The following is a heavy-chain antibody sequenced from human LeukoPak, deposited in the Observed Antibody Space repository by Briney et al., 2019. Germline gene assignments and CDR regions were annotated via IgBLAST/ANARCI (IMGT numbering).Heavy chain of an antibody. CDR1: GFTVSSNY. D-gene: IGHD1-26*01. J-gene: IGHJ4*02. Sequence: GGSLRLSCAASGFTVSSNYMSWVRQAPGKGLEWVSVIYSGGSTYYADSVKGRFTISRDNSKNTLYLQMNSLRAEDTAVYYCARSLYSGSYYYFSSFDYWGQGTLVTVSS. CDR2: IYSGGST. V-gene: IGHV3-53*01. CDR3: ARSLYSGSYYYFSSFDY.